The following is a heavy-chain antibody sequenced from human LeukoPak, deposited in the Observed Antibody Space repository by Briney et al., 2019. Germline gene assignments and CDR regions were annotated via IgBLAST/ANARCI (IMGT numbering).Heavy chain of an antibody. J-gene: IGHJ6*03. Sequence: GGSLRLSCAASGFTLRSYDMNWVRQAPGKGLEWVSAISGSGTNTYYADSVKGRFTISRDNSKNTLYLQMNSLRAEDTAVYYCAKGIKPYYYYMDVWGKGTTVTISS. CDR1: GFTLRSYD. CDR3: AKGIKPYYYYMDV. D-gene: IGHD1-14*01. V-gene: IGHV3-23*01. CDR2: ISGSGTNT.